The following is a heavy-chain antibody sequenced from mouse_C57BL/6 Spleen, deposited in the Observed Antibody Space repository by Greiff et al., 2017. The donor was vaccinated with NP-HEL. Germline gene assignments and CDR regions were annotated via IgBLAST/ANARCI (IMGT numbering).Heavy chain of an antibody. CDR2: IYPGDGDT. V-gene: IGHV1-82*01. Sequence: QVQLQQSGPELVKPGASVKISCKASGYAFSSSWMNWVKQRPGKGLEWIGRIYPGDGDTNYNGKFKGKATLTADKSSSTAYMQLSSLTSEDSAVYFCATITTVAQYFDVWGTGTTVTVSS. D-gene: IGHD1-1*01. CDR1: GYAFSSSW. CDR3: ATITTVAQYFDV. J-gene: IGHJ1*03.